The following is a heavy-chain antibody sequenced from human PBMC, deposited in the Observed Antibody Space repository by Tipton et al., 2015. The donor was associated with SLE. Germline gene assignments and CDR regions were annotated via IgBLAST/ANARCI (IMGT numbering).Heavy chain of an antibody. J-gene: IGHJ4*02. CDR1: GFTFSNAW. Sequence: GSLRLSCAASGFTFSNAWMSWVRQAPGKGLEWVGRIKSKTDGGTTDYAAPVKGRFTISRDNSKNTLYLQMNSLRAGDTAVYYCARGRGYCSSTSCPYYFDYWGQGTLVTVSS. V-gene: IGHV3-15*01. CDR3: ARGRGYCSSTSCPYYFDY. D-gene: IGHD2-2*01. CDR2: IKSKTDGGTT.